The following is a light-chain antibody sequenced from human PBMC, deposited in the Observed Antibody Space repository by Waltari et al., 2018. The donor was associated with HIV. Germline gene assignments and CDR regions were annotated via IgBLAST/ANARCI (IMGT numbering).Light chain of an antibody. CDR1: QSVSSSY. CDR2: GAS. V-gene: IGKV3-20*01. CDR3: QQYGGSPYT. J-gene: IGKJ2*01. Sequence: EIVLTQSPGTLSLSPGDRATLSCRASQSVSSSYLAWYQQTPGQAPRLLIFGASSRATGIPDRFSGSGSGTDFTLTISRLEPEDFGVYYCQQYGGSPYTFGQGTTLEIK.